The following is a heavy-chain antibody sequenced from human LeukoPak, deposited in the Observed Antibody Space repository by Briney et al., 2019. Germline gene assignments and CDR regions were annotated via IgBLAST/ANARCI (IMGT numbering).Heavy chain of an antibody. J-gene: IGHJ5*02. CDR1: GGSINNYY. Sequence: SETLSLTCTVSGGSINNYYWSWIRQPAGKGLEWIGRIYTRGSTNYNPSLKSRVTISVDTSKNQFSLKLSSVTAADTAVYYCARQTTYYYDSNWFDPWGQGTLVTVSS. D-gene: IGHD3-22*01. CDR2: IYTRGST. CDR3: ARQTTYYYDSNWFDP. V-gene: IGHV4-4*07.